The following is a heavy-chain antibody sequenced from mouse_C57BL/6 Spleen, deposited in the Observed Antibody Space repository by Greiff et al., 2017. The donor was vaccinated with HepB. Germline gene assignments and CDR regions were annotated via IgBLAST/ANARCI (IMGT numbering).Heavy chain of an antibody. CDR3: ARIYYGSTYAMDY. CDR2: IYPGDGDT. D-gene: IGHD1-1*01. V-gene: IGHV1-80*01. J-gene: IGHJ4*01. CDR1: GYAFSSYW. Sequence: QVQLKQSGAELVKPGASVKISCKASGYAFSSYWMNWVKQRPGKGLEWIGQIYPGDGDTNYNGKFKGKATLTADKSSSTAYMQLSSLTSEDSAVYFCARIYYGSTYAMDYWGQGTSVTVSS.